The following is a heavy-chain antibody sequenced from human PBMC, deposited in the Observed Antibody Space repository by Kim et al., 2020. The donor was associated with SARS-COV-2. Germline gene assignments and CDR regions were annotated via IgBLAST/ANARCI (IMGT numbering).Heavy chain of an antibody. Sequence: GGSLRLSCAASGFTFSSYSMNWVRQAPGKGLEWVSYISSSSSTIYYADSVKGRFTISRDNAKNSLYLQMNSLRDEDTAVYYCARIQRGYYDSSGYYSHLLDYWGQGTLVTVSS. CDR2: ISSSSSTI. D-gene: IGHD3-22*01. CDR3: ARIQRGYYDSSGYYSHLLDY. J-gene: IGHJ4*02. CDR1: GFTFSSYS. V-gene: IGHV3-48*02.